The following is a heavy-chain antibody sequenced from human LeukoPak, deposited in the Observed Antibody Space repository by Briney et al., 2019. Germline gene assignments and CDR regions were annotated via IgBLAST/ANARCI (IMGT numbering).Heavy chain of an antibody. CDR2: IYHSGST. Sequence: SGTLSLTCAVSGGSIISSYWWNWVRQPPGKGLEWIGEIYHSGSTNYNPSLKSRVTISVDKSKNQFSLKVSSVTAADTAVYYCARRPYSSSYNDYWGQGTLVTVSS. CDR3: ARRPYSSSYNDY. V-gene: IGHV4-4*02. CDR1: GGSIISSYW. D-gene: IGHD6-6*01. J-gene: IGHJ4*02.